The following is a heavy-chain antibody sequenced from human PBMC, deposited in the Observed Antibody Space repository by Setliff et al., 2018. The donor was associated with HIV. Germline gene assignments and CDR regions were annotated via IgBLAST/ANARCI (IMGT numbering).Heavy chain of an antibody. V-gene: IGHV4-31*03. J-gene: IGHJ4*02. CDR1: GVSIISGGFY. CDR3: ATSTRKNFDFWSDTRTAYPPYYFDY. CDR2: IYYSGTT. D-gene: IGHD3-3*01. Sequence: PSETLSLTCSVSGVSIISGGFYWSWIRQHPEKGLEWIGYIYYSGTTTYNPSLRSRVTISLDTSKSQFSLKVTSVTAADTALYYCATSTRKNFDFWSDTRTAYPPYYFDYWGQGILVTVSS.